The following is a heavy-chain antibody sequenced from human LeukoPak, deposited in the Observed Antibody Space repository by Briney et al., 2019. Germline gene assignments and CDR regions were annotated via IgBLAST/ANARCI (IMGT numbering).Heavy chain of an antibody. CDR2: IYYSGST. J-gene: IGHJ3*02. Sequence: SETLSLTCTVSGGSISSYYWSWIRQPPGKGLEWIGYIYYSGSTNYNPSLKSRVTISVDTSKNQFSLKLSSVTAADMAVYYCAMRLVGPGAFGIWGQGTMVTVSS. D-gene: IGHD2-8*02. CDR1: GGSISSYY. CDR3: AMRLVGPGAFGI. V-gene: IGHV4-59*08.